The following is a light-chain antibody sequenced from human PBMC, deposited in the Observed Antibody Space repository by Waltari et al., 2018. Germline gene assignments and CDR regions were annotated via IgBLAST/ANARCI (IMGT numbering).Light chain of an antibody. CDR1: QSVLYSSNNKNY. J-gene: IGKJ1*01. CDR3: QQYYSTPET. CDR2: WAS. V-gene: IGKV4-1*01. Sequence: DIVMPQSPDSLSVSLGARATINFKSRQSVLYSSNNKNYLAWYQQKPGQPPKLLIYWASTRESGVPDRFSGSGSGTDFTLTISSLQAEDVAVYYCQQYYSTPETFGQGTKVEIK.